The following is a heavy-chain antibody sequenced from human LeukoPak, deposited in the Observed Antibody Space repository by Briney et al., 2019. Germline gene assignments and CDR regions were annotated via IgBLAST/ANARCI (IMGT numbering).Heavy chain of an antibody. J-gene: IGHJ6*03. D-gene: IGHD3-3*01. CDR2: INNSGST. Sequence: SETLSLTCAVYGGSFSGYYWSWIRQPPGKGLEWIGEINNSGSTNYNPSLKSRVTISVDTSKNQFSLKLSSVTAADTAVYYCARGNYDFWSGYYSDSRNYYYMDVWGKGTTVTVSS. CDR1: GGSFSGYY. V-gene: IGHV4-34*01. CDR3: ARGNYDFWSGYYSDSRNYYYMDV.